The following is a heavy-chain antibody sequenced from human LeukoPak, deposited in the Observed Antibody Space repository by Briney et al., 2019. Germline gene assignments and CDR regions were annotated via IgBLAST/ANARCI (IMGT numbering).Heavy chain of an antibody. D-gene: IGHD2-21*02. CDR2: IYYSGST. J-gene: IGHJ3*02. CDR3: AGAYCGGDCYSGRTFDI. Sequence: SETLSLTCTVSGGSISSSSYYWGWIRQPPGKGLEWIGSIYYSGSTYYNPSLKSRVTISVDMSKNQFSLRLSSVTAADTAVYYCAGAYCGGDCYSGRTFDIWGQGTMVTVSS. V-gene: IGHV4-39*07. CDR1: GGSISSSSYY.